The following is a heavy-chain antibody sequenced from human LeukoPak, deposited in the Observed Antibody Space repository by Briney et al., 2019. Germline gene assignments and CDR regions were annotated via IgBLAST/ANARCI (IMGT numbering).Heavy chain of an antibody. CDR3: ARDMKGNLDY. D-gene: IGHD3-16*01. CDR2: IRHDGSAK. J-gene: IGHJ4*02. V-gene: IGHV3-30*02. CDR1: GFTFSSYG. Sequence: PGGSLRLSCTASGFTFSSYGMHWVRQAPGKGLEWVTFIRHDGSAKYYADSVKGRFTISRDNAKNSLYLEMNSLRAEDTGLYHCARDMKGNLDYWGQGTLVTVSS.